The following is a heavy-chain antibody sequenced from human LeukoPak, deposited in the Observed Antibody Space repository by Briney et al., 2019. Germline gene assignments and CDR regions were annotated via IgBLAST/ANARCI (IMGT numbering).Heavy chain of an antibody. CDR3: AKSGEMATTTTFFDY. Sequence: PGGSLRLSCAASGFTFSNNWMHWVRQAPGKGLEWVSAISGSGGGTYYADSVKGRFTISRDNSKNTLYLQMNSLRAEDTAVYYCAKSGEMATTTTFFDYWGQGTLVTVSS. J-gene: IGHJ4*02. V-gene: IGHV3-23*01. CDR2: ISGSGGGT. CDR1: GFTFSNNW. D-gene: IGHD5-24*01.